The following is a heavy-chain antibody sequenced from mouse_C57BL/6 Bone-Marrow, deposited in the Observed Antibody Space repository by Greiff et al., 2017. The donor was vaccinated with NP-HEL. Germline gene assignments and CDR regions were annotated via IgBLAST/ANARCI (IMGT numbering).Heavy chain of an antibody. Sequence: EVKVEESGGGLVQPGGSMKLSCVASGFTFSNYWMNWVRQSPEKGLEWVAQIRLKSDNYATHYAESVKGRFTISRDDSKSSVYLQMNNLRAEDTGIYYCTGGVYYGWFAYWGQGTLVTVSA. V-gene: IGHV6-3*01. D-gene: IGHD2-1*01. CDR2: IRLKSDNYAT. J-gene: IGHJ3*01. CDR3: TGGVYYGWFAY. CDR1: GFTFSNYW.